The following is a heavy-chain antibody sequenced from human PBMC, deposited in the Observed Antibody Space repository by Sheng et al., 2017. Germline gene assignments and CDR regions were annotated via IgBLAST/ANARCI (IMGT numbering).Heavy chain of an antibody. V-gene: IGHV1-69*05. CDR1: GGTFSSYA. CDR3: ARGAFNVLRFDRNWFDP. J-gene: IGHJ5*02. D-gene: IGHD3-3*01. CDR2: IIPIFGTA. Sequence: QVQLVQSGAEVKKPGSSVKVSCKASGGTFSSYAISWVRQAPGQGLEWMGGIIPIFGTANYAQKFQGRVTITTDESTSTAYMELSSLRSEDTAVYYCARGAFNVLRFDRNWFDPWGQGTLVTVSS.